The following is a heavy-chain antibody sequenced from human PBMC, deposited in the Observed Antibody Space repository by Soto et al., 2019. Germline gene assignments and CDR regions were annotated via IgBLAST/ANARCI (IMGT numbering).Heavy chain of an antibody. D-gene: IGHD6-19*01. Sequence: EVQLLESGGGLVQPGGSLRLSCAASGFTFRSYAMNWVRQAPGKGLEWCSVISGSGDSTYYADSVNGRFTISRDNSKHSLYLQMNSLRAEDTAVYYCESRSSGWYFDYWGQGTLVTVSS. CDR3: ESRSSGWYFDY. CDR2: ISGSGDST. CDR1: GFTFRSYA. V-gene: IGHV3-23*01. J-gene: IGHJ4*02.